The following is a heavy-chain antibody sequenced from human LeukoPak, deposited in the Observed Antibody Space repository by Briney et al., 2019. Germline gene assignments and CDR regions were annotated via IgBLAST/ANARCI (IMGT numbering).Heavy chain of an antibody. CDR3: ARVPAAIVYYFDY. CDR2: IKQDGSEK. J-gene: IGHJ4*02. Sequence: GGSLRLSCAASGFTLSSYAMTWVRQAPGKGLEWVANIKQDGSEKYYVDSVKGRFTISRDNAKNSLYLQMNSLRAEDTAVYYCARVPAAIVYYFDYWGQGTLVTVSS. D-gene: IGHD2-2*01. V-gene: IGHV3-7*03. CDR1: GFTLSSYA.